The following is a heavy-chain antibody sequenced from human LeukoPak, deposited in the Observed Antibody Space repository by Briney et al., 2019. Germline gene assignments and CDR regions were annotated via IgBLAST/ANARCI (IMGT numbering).Heavy chain of an antibody. D-gene: IGHD3-10*01. CDR3: ARGQPHYYGSGYNWFDP. CDR2: INTNTGNP. CDR1: GYTFTSYA. V-gene: IGHV7-4-1*02. J-gene: IGHJ5*02. Sequence: ASVKVSCKASGYTFTSYAMNWVRQAPGQGLEWMGWINTNTGNPTYAQGFTGRFVFSLDTSVSTAYLQISSLKAEDTAVYYCARGQPHYYGSGYNWFDPWGQGTLVTVSS.